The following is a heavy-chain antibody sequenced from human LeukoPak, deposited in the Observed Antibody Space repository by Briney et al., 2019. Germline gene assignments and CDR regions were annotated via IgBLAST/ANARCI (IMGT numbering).Heavy chain of an antibody. Sequence: PSETLSLTCAVSGGSISSGGYSWRWIRQPPGTGLEWIGYIYHSGSTYYNPSLKSRVTISADRSKNQFSLKLSSVTAADTAVYYCARALLYPQGFDPWGQGTLVTVSS. J-gene: IGHJ5*02. CDR1: GGSISSGGYS. CDR3: ARALLYPQGFDP. CDR2: IYHSGST. V-gene: IGHV4-30-2*01. D-gene: IGHD2-15*01.